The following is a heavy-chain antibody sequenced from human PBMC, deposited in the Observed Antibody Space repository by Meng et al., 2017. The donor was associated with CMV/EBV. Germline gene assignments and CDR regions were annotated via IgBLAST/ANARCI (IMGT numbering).Heavy chain of an antibody. CDR1: GFTFNSYA. V-gene: IGHV3-23*01. CDR2: ISSNGGGT. Sequence: GESLKISCAASGFTFNSYAMNWVRQVPGKGLEWVSVISSNGGGTYYADSVRGRFTISRDNPKNTLYLQMNSLRVEDTAVYYCARDGGLIAAAGTFDYWGQGTLVTVSS. CDR3: ARDGGLIAAAGTFDY. D-gene: IGHD6-13*01. J-gene: IGHJ4*02.